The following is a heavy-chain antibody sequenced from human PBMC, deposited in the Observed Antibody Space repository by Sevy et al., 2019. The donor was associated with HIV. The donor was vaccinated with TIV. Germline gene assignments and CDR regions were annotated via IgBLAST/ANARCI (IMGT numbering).Heavy chain of an antibody. CDR3: TARNFDF. Sequence: GGSLRLSCAASGLTLSYAWMNWVRQAPGKGLEWVGHIKSESDGWTTDFATPVKGRFIISRDDSKNTLYLQMNSLKTGDTALYYCTARNFDFWGRGTLVTVSS. CDR2: IKSESDGWTT. J-gene: IGHJ4*02. CDR1: GLTLSYAW. V-gene: IGHV3-15*07.